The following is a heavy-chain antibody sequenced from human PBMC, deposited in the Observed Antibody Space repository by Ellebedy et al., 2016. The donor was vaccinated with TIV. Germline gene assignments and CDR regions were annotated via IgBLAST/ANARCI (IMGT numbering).Heavy chain of an antibody. CDR1: GFTVSSNY. J-gene: IGHJ4*02. Sequence: GGSLRLSCAASGFTVSSNYMSWVRQAPGKGLEWVSVIYSGGSTYYADSVKGRFTISRDNSKNTLYLQMNSLRAEDTAVYYCARDRGEVGANVVDYWGQGTLVTVSS. D-gene: IGHD1-26*01. CDR2: IYSGGST. V-gene: IGHV3-66*01. CDR3: ARDRGEVGANVVDY.